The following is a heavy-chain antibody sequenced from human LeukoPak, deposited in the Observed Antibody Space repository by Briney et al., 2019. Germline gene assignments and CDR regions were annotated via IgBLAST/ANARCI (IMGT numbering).Heavy chain of an antibody. CDR1: GFTFSSYG. Sequence: GGSLRLSCAASGFTFSSYGMHWVRQAPGKGLEWVAVICYDGSNKYYADSVKGRFTISRDNSKNTLYLQMNSLRAEDTAVYYCARGEDIVVVPAANYFDYWGQGTLVTVSS. CDR2: ICYDGSNK. CDR3: ARGEDIVVVPAANYFDY. V-gene: IGHV3-33*01. J-gene: IGHJ4*02. D-gene: IGHD2-2*01.